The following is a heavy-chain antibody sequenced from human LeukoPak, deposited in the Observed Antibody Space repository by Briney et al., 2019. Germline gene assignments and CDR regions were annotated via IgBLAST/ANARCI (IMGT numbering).Heavy chain of an antibody. J-gene: IGHJ4*02. CDR1: GFTFTDYE. CDR3: MRDAPGSNTGDY. D-gene: IGHD1-14*01. Sequence: GGSLRLSCVASGFTFTDYEFNWVRQARGRGRECLSFINSDSGPNLYAHSVKGRFTISRDDDKSSVYLYMHSLRAEDTAVYYCMRDAPGSNTGDYWGQGTRVTVSS. CDR2: INSDSGPN. V-gene: IGHV3-48*03.